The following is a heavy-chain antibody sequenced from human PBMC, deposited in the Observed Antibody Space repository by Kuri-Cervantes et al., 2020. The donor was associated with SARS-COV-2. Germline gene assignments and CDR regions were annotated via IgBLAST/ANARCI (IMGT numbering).Heavy chain of an antibody. CDR3: ARVGGYSGYVSPYSYYFDY. CDR1: GGSISSSNW. J-gene: IGHJ4*02. V-gene: IGHV4-4*02. D-gene: IGHD5-12*01. CDR2: IYYSGST. Sequence: GSLRLSCAVSGGSISSSNWWSWVRQPPGKGLEWIGEIYYSGSTNYNPSLKSRVTISVDTSKNQFSLKLSSVTAADTAVYYCARVGGYSGYVSPYSYYFDYWGQGTLVTVSS.